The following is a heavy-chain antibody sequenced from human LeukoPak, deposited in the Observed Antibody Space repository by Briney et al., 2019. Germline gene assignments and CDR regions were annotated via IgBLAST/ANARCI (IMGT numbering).Heavy chain of an antibody. CDR2: ISSSSSTI. Sequence: PGGSLRLSCAASGFTFSSYSMNWVRQAPGKGLEWVSYISSSSSTIYYADSVKGRFTISRDNAKNSLYLQMNSLRAEDTAVYYCARDRHSSSWYGYYYMDVWGKGTTVTVSS. J-gene: IGHJ6*03. CDR3: ARDRHSSSWYGYYYMDV. CDR1: GFTFSSYS. D-gene: IGHD6-13*01. V-gene: IGHV3-48*01.